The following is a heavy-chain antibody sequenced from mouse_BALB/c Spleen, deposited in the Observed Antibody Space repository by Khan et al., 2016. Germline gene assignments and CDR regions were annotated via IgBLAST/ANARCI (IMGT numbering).Heavy chain of an antibody. J-gene: IGHJ1*01. Sequence: QMQLKESGAELMKPGASVKISCKATGYTFSSYWIEWVKQRPGHGLEWIGEILPGSGSTNYNEKFKGKATFTADTSSNTAYMQLSSLTSEDSAVYYGARKGITTARYFDVWGAGTTVTVSS. CDR2: ILPGSGST. CDR1: GYTFSSYW. V-gene: IGHV1-9*01. CDR3: ARKGITTARYFDV. D-gene: IGHD1-2*01.